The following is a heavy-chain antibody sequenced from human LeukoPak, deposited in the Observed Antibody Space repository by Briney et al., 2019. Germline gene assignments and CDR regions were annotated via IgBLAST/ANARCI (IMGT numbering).Heavy chain of an antibody. CDR2: IYPGDSDT. CDR3: ARSSIRGWSHFDY. Sequence: GESLKISGKGSGYSFTSYWIGWVRQMPGKGLEWMWIIYPGDSDTRYSPSFQGQVTTSADKSISTGYLQWSSLKASDTPMYYCARSSIRGWSHFDYWGQGTLVTVSS. CDR1: GYSFTSYW. J-gene: IGHJ4*02. V-gene: IGHV5-51*01. D-gene: IGHD6-19*01.